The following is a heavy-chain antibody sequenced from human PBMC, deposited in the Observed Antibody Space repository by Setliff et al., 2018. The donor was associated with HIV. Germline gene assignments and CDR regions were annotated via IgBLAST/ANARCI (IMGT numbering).Heavy chain of an antibody. CDR2: IIPIFGTP. CDR3: AGEVVAQLLYNFYMDV. Sequence: SVKVSCKASGGTFSSYAISWVRQAPGQGLEWMGRIIPIFGTPNYAQKFQGRVTITADKSTSTAYMELSSLRSEDTAVYYCAGEVVAQLLYNFYMDVWGKGTTVTVSS. CDR1: GGTFSSYA. V-gene: IGHV1-69*06. J-gene: IGHJ6*03. D-gene: IGHD6-6*01.